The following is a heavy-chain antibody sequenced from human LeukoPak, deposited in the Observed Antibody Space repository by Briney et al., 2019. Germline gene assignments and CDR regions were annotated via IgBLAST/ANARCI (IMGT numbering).Heavy chain of an antibody. CDR1: GLTFPRYA. J-gene: IGHJ2*01. CDR3: AKWGDFWTGLNNWYSEL. CDR2: ISGSGRDT. Sequence: PGGSLRLSCAASGLTFPRYAFAWVRQAPGRGLQWVSGISGSGRDTFYSDSVKGRFTISRDNSKNTHYLQMSSLTAEDTAVYYCAKWGDFWTGLNNWYSELWGRGTLVTVSS. V-gene: IGHV3-23*01. D-gene: IGHD3/OR15-3a*01.